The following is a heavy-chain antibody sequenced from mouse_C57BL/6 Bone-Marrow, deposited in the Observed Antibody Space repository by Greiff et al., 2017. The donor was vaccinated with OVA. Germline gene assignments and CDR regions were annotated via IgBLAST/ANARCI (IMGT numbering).Heavy chain of an antibody. CDR2: IDPSDSYT. CDR1: GYTFTSYW. V-gene: IGHV1-50*01. J-gene: IGHJ3*01. Sequence: VQLQQPGAELVKPGASVKLSCKASGYTFTSYWMQWVKQRPGQGLEWIGEIDPSDSYTNYNQKFKGKATLTVDTSSSTAYMQLSSLTSEDSAVYYCARDHKERAYWGQGTLVTVSA. CDR3: ARDHKERAY.